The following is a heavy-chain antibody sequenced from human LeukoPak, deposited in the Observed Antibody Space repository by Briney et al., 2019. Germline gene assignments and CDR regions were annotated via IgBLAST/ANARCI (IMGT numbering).Heavy chain of an antibody. Sequence: GGSLRLSCAASGFTFTSYAMSWVRQAPGKRLEWVSAISESGGRTYYADSVKGRFTISRDNSKNTLSLQMNSLRVEDTAMYFCAKDIQLSTWGLGTMVTVSS. CDR2: ISESGGRT. CDR3: AKDIQLST. V-gene: IGHV3-23*01. CDR1: GFTFTSYA. J-gene: IGHJ3*01. D-gene: IGHD5-24*01.